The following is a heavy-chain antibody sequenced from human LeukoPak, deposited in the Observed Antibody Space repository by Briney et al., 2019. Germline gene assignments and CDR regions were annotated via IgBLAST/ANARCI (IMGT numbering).Heavy chain of an antibody. Sequence: PRASVKVSCKASGYTFTGYYMHWVRQAPGQGLEWMGWINPNSGGTNYAQKFQGRITMTRDTSISTAYMELSRLRSDDTAVYYCASSITMVRGVMGLLFNSANWFDPWGQGTLVTVSS. CDR1: GYTFTGYY. J-gene: IGHJ5*02. V-gene: IGHV1-2*02. D-gene: IGHD3-10*01. CDR3: ASSITMVRGVMGLLFNSANWFDP. CDR2: INPNSGGT.